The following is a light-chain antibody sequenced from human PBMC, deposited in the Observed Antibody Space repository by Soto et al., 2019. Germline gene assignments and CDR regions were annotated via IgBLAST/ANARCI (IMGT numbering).Light chain of an antibody. CDR2: EVS. CDR1: SSDIGASNY. J-gene: IGLJ2*01. CDR3: SSSAGTNKMV. V-gene: IGLV2-8*01. Sequence: QSVLTQPPSASGSPGQSVTISCTGTSSDIGASNYVSWYRQHPGKAPKLMISEVSKRPSGVPDRFSGSKSGNTASLSVSGLQAEVEADYYCSSSAGTNKMVFGGGTKLTVL.